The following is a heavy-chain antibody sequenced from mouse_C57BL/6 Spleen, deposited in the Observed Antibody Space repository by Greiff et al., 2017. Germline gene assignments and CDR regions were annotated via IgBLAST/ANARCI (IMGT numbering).Heavy chain of an antibody. CDR2: IYPGDGDT. V-gene: IGHV1-80*01. CDR1: GYAFSSYW. Sequence: VQLQQSGAELVRPGSSVKISCKASGYAFSSYWMNWVKQRPGQGLEWIGQIYPGDGDTNYNGKFKGKATLTADKSSSTAYMQLSSLTSEDSAVYFCAIYDDYDYAMDYWGQGTSVTVSS. J-gene: IGHJ4*01. CDR3: AIYDDYDYAMDY. D-gene: IGHD2-4*01.